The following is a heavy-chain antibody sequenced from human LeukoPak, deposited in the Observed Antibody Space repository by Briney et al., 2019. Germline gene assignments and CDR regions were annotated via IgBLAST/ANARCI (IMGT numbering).Heavy chain of an antibody. CDR2: INSVGGTT. Sequence: GGSLRLSCAASGFTFSSYAMSWVRQAPGRGLEWISYINSVGGTTFYADSVKGRFTISRDNANNTLYLQMNSLRAEDAATYYCASTLGSKTDYWGQGTLVTVSS. CDR1: GFTFSSYA. CDR3: ASTLGSKTDY. J-gene: IGHJ4*02. V-gene: IGHV3-48*04.